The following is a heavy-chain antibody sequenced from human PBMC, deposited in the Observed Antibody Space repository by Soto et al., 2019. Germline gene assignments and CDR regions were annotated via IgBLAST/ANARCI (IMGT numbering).Heavy chain of an antibody. CDR3: ARQRTSVVTQAYFDS. D-gene: IGHD2-21*02. CDR1: GDSIDNRSYY. Sequence: SETLSLTCTVPGDSIDNRSYYWGWIRQPPGKGLEWIGSIYYSGSTYNNPSLKSRVSMSVDTSKNQFSLKLRSVTAADTALYYCARQRTSVVTQAYFDSWGQGSLVTVSS. CDR2: IYYSGST. V-gene: IGHV4-39*01. J-gene: IGHJ4*02.